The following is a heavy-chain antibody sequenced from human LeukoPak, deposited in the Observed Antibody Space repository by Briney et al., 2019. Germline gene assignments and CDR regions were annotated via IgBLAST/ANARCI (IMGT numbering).Heavy chain of an antibody. D-gene: IGHD2-21*01. Sequence: SETLSLTCTVSGESISGFYWTWIRQPPGKGLEWIGYIYYSGSTNYNPSLKSRVTISVDTSKNQFSPKLSSVTAADTAVYYCARGVVIAPQTFDYWGQGTLVTVSS. J-gene: IGHJ4*02. CDR3: ARGVVIAPQTFDY. V-gene: IGHV4-59*01. CDR1: GESISGFY. CDR2: IYYSGST.